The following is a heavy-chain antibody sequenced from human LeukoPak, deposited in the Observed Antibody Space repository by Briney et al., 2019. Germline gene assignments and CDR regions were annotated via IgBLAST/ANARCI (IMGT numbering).Heavy chain of an antibody. CDR1: GYTFTSYD. D-gene: IGHD3-22*01. Sequence: ASVKVSCKSSGYTFTSYDINWVRQATGQGLEWMGWMNPNSGNTGYAQKFQGRVTMTRNTSISTAYMELSSLRSEDKDVYYCARDPGSGYFSNNFDYWGQGTLVSVSS. J-gene: IGHJ4*02. CDR3: ARDPGSGYFSNNFDY. CDR2: MNPNSGNT. V-gene: IGHV1-8*01.